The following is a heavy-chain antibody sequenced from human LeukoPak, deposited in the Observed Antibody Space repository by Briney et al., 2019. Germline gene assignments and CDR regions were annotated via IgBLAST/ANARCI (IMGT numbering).Heavy chain of an antibody. J-gene: IGHJ5*02. CDR2: INHSGST. V-gene: IGHV4-34*01. D-gene: IGHD3-10*01. CDR1: GGSFNGYY. Sequence: SETLSLTCAVYGGSFNGYYWSWIRQPPGKGLEWIGEINHSGSTNYNPSLKSRVTISVDTSKNQFSLKLSSVTAADTAVYYCARGRLGSRITMVRGFDPWGQGTLVTISS. CDR3: ARGRLGSRITMVRGFDP.